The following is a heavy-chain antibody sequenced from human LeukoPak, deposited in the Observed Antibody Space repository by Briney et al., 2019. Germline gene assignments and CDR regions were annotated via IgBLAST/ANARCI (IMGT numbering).Heavy chain of an antibody. V-gene: IGHV3-21*01. CDR3: ARDGRYSSALYNWFDP. CDR1: GFTFSSYS. J-gene: IGHJ5*02. CDR2: ISSSSSYI. D-gene: IGHD6-19*01. Sequence: GGSLRLSCAASGFTFSSYSMNWVRQAPGKGLEWVSSISSSSSYIYYADSVKGRFTISRDNAKNSLYLQMNSLRAEDTAVYYCARDGRYSSALYNWFDPWGQGTLVTVSS.